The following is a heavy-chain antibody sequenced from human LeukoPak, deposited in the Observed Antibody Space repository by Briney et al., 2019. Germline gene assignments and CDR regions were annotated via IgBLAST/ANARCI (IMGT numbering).Heavy chain of an antibody. CDR2: ISGSGGST. D-gene: IGHD6-13*01. CDR3: VKVTAAGFVDH. Sequence: GGSLRLSCAASGFTFSSYWMSWVRQAPGKGLEWVSAISGSGGSTYYADSVKGRFTISRDNAKNSLYLQMNSLGAEDTALYYCVKVTAAGFVDHWGQGTLVTVSS. J-gene: IGHJ4*02. V-gene: IGHV3-23*01. CDR1: GFTFSSYW.